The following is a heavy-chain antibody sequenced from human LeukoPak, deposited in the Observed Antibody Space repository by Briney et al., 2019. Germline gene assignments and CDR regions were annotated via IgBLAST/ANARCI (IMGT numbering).Heavy chain of an antibody. V-gene: IGHV3-7*01. CDR3: ARDFSWRQFDY. J-gene: IGHJ4*02. CDR1: GFTAGFTFSTSY. CDR2: IGPDGSGP. Sequence: GGSLRLSCEASGFTAGFTFSTSYMTWVRQAPGMGLEWVAEIGPDGSGPVYVDSVKGRFTISRDNAKNSLYLQMNSLRVEETAVYYCARDFSWRQFDYWGLGTLVTVSS.